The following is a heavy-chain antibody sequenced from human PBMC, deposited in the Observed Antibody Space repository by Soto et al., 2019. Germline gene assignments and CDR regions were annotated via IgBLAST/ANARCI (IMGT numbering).Heavy chain of an antibody. CDR3: AKVAPSISILWRFDH. Sequence: VAVISHDGNKEYYADSVKGRFTVSRDNSKKTVYLQMNSLRAEDTAMYYCAKVAPSISILWRFDHWGPGTLVTVSS. V-gene: IGHV3-30*18. CDR2: ISHDGNKE. J-gene: IGHJ4*02. D-gene: IGHD2-21*01.